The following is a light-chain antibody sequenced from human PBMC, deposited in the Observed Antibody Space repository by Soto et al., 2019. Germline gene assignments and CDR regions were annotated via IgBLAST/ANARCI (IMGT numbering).Light chain of an antibody. J-gene: IGLJ1*01. V-gene: IGLV1-44*01. CDR1: SSNIGSNS. CDR2: FTN. Sequence: QSVLTQPPSASGTPGQRVTISCSGSSSNIGSNSVTWYQQLPGTAPKLLIYFTNQRPSGVPDRFSGSKSGTSASLAISGLQSEDEADYYCSAYTVSRTYVFGTGTKVTVL. CDR3: SAYTVSRTYV.